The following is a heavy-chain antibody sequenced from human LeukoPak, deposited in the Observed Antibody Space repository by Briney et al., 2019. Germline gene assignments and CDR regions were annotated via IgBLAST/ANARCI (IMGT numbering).Heavy chain of an antibody. CDR2: ITGSGGTT. CDR1: GFTLSNYA. D-gene: IGHD6-19*01. Sequence: GGSLRLSCAASGFTLSNYAMNWVRQAPGKGLQWVSAITGSGGTTYYADSVRGRFTISRDNSKNTLYLQTNSLRADDTAVYYCAIFRAVAGPTLFDYWGQGTLVTVSS. CDR3: AIFRAVAGPTLFDY. V-gene: IGHV3-23*01. J-gene: IGHJ4*02.